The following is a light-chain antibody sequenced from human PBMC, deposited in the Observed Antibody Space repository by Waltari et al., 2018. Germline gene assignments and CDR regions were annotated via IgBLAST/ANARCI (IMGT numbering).Light chain of an antibody. CDR1: SSAFDKYTL. V-gene: IGLV2-23*02. Sequence: QSALTQPASVSRSPGQPPPLPCPGPSSAFDKYTLSPWYHHHPDKAPKPMIYEVAKRPSGVSNRFSGSKSGNTASLTISGLQAEDEADYYCCSYAGGGTYVFGRGTKVTVL. CDR2: EVA. CDR3: CSYAGGGTYV. J-gene: IGLJ1*01.